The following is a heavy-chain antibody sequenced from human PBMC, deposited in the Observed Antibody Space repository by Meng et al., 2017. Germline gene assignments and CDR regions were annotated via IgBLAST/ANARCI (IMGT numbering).Heavy chain of an antibody. CDR1: GYTLTELS. D-gene: IGHD5-24*01. CDR3: ATSGGQRWLQLSPYFDY. V-gene: IGHV1-24*01. J-gene: IGHJ4*02. Sequence: ASVKVSCKVSGYTLTELSMHWVRQAPGKGLEWMGGFDPEDGETIYAQKFQGRVTMTEDTSTDTAYMELSSLRSEDTAVYYCATSGGQRWLQLSPYFDYWGQRTLVTVSS. CDR2: FDPEDGET.